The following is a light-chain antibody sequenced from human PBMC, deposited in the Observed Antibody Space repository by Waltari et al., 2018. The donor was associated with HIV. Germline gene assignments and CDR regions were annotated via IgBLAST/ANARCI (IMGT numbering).Light chain of an antibody. J-gene: IGLJ3*02. CDR3: SSYAATTTIV. Sequence: QSVLTHPASVSGSPGQSLTISCTGPTSAIGAYAYVSWYQQHPGKAPQLLIYEVTIRSPGISYRFFGSKAGNTASMTISGLQAEDEAHYYCSSYAATTTIVFGGGTRLTVL. CDR1: TSAIGAYAY. CDR2: EVT. V-gene: IGLV2-14*01.